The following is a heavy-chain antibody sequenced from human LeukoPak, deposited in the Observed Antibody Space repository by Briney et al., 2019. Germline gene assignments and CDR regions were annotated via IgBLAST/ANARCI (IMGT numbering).Heavy chain of an antibody. CDR1: GFTFSSYA. J-gene: IGHJ4*02. Sequence: GGFLRLSCAASGFTFSSYAMSWVRQAPGKGLEWVSTVSGSGDSTWYADSVKGRFTISRDNSKSTLYLQMNSLRAEDTAVYYCAKSPYIASHIDFDYWGQGTLVTVSS. D-gene: IGHD3-16*01. V-gene: IGHV3-23*01. CDR3: AKSPYIASHIDFDY. CDR2: VSGSGDST.